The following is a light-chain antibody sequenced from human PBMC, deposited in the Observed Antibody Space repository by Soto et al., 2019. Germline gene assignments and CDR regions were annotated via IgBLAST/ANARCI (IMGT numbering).Light chain of an antibody. CDR3: QQRGTWPT. J-gene: IGKJ1*01. CDR1: QSVRGY. V-gene: IGKV3-11*01. Sequence: ENVLSQSPVTLPLSPGETATLCLRASQSVRGYVAWYQQTPGQAPRLLIYDASSRANGIPARFTGSGSGTDFSLTISSLEPEDFAVYYCQQRGTWPTFGQGTKVDIK. CDR2: DAS.